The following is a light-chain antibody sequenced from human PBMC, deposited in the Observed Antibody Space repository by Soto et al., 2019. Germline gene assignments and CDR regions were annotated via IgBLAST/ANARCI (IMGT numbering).Light chain of an antibody. CDR3: QQYVQWPLIT. V-gene: IGKV3-15*01. CDR2: GVS. CDR1: QSVSRN. Sequence: EIVMTQSPATLSVSPGERATLSCRGSQSVSRNLLAWYQQKPGQAPRLLIHGVSTRATGIPARFSGSGSGTEFTLTISSLQSEDFAIYYCQQYVQWPLITFGQGTRLEIK. J-gene: IGKJ5*01.